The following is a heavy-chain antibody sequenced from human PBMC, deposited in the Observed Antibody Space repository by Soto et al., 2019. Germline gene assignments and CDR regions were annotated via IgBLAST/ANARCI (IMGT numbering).Heavy chain of an antibody. V-gene: IGHV3-73*02. J-gene: IGHJ4*02. CDR2: IRSKANNYAT. D-gene: IGHD6-19*01. CDR1: GFTFSGSA. CDR3: WGTSGWYGRAYYFDH. Sequence: EVQLVEYGAGLVQPGGSLKLSCAASGFTFSGSAMHWVRQASGKGLEWVGRIRSKANNYATAYGASVNGRFTISRDDSKNTAYLQMNSLKTEHTAVYYCWGTSGWYGRAYYFDHWGQGALVTVSS.